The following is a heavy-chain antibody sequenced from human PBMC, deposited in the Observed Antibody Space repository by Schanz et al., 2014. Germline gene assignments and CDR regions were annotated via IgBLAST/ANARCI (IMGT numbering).Heavy chain of an antibody. Sequence: QVQLVQSGAEVKKPGASVKVSCKASGYTFTSYGINWVRQAPGQGLEWMGWISAYNGNTNYAQKLQGRVTMTTDTSTSTAYMELSSLRSEDTAVYYCAGTYCSSTSCYTGYYYMDVWGKGTTVTVSS. CDR1: GYTFTSYG. J-gene: IGHJ6*03. CDR3: AGTYCSSTSCYTGYYYMDV. V-gene: IGHV1-18*01. CDR2: ISAYNGNT. D-gene: IGHD2-2*02.